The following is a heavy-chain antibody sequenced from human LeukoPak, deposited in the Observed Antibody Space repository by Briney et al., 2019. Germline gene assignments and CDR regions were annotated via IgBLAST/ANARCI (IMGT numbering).Heavy chain of an antibody. D-gene: IGHD1-26*01. V-gene: IGHV1-2*02. J-gene: IGHJ4*02. CDR3: ARAVGATVPGDY. CDR2: INPNSGGT. Sequence: ASAKVSCKASGYTFTGYYMHWVRQAPGQGLEWMGWINPNSGGTNYAQKFQGRVTMTRDTSISTAYMELSRLRSDDTAVYYCARAVGATVPGDYWGQGTLVTVSS. CDR1: GYTFTGYY.